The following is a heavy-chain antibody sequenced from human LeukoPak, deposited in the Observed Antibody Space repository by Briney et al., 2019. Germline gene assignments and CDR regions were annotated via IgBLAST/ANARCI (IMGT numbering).Heavy chain of an antibody. Sequence: PSETLSLTCAVYGGSFSGYYWSWIRQPPGKGLEWIGEINHSGSTNYNPSLKSRVTISVDTSKNQFSLKLSSVTAADTAVYYCARAPSQLLSHWFDPWGQGTLVTVSS. CDR1: GGSFSGYY. CDR2: INHSGST. CDR3: ARAPSQLLSHWFDP. D-gene: IGHD2-2*01. V-gene: IGHV4-34*01. J-gene: IGHJ5*02.